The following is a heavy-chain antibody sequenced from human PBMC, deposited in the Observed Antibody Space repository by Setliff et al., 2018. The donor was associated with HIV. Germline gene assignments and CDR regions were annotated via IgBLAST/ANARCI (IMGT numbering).Heavy chain of an antibody. CDR1: GYTFTSYG. CDR3: ARGLYYYDSSGYYLPAAFDI. CDR2: ISPYNGNT. V-gene: IGHV1-18*01. J-gene: IGHJ3*02. Sequence: VASVKVSCKASGYTFTSYGISWVRQAPGQGLEWMGWISPYNGNTNYAQKLQGRVTMTTDTSTSTAYMELRSLRSDDTAVYYCARGLYYYDSSGYYLPAAFDIWGQGTMVTVSS. D-gene: IGHD3-22*01.